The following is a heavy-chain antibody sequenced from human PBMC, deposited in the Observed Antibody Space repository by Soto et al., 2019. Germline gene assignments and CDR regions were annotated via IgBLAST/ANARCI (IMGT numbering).Heavy chain of an antibody. V-gene: IGHV4-39*01. D-gene: IGHD3-22*01. J-gene: IGHJ4*02. CDR2: MFYSGNT. Sequence: SETLSLTCAVYGGSFSSNTYYWGWIRQPPGKGLEWIGSMFYSGNTYYNPSLKSRVTLSIDTSKNQFSLKLNSVTAADTAVYYCVSPEGYYDSSGYTLDYWGQGTLVTVSS. CDR1: GGSFSSNTYY. CDR3: VSPEGYYDSSGYTLDY.